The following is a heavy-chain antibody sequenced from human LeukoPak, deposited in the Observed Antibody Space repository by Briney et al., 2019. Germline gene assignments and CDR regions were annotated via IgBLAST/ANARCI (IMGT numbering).Heavy chain of an antibody. CDR3: ARSAGYYFDY. CDR2: IYYSGST. CDR1: GGSISSDY. Sequence: PSETLSLTCTVSGGSISSDYWSWIRQPPGKGLEWIGYIYYSGSTNYYPSLKSRVTVSVDTSKNQFSLKLSSVTAADTAVYYCARSAGYYFDYWGQGTLVTVSS. V-gene: IGHV4-59*01. J-gene: IGHJ4*02. D-gene: IGHD1-14*01.